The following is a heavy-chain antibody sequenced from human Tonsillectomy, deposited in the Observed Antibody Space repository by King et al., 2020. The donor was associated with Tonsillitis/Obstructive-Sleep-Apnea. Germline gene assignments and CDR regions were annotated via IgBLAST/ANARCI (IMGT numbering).Heavy chain of an antibody. CDR3: ATGGNDV. D-gene: IGHD4-23*01. CDR1: RFTFSRYW. J-gene: IGHJ6*04. CDR2: IKQDGSEI. Sequence: VQLVESGGGLVQPGGSLRLSCAASRFTFSRYWMSWVRQAPGEGLEWVANIKQDGSEIYYVDSVKGRFTISRDNAKNSLYLQMNSLRAEDTAVYYCATGGNDVWGKGTTVTVSS. V-gene: IGHV3-7*04.